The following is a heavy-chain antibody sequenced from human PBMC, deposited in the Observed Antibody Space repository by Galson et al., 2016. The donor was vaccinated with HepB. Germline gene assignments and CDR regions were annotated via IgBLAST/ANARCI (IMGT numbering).Heavy chain of an antibody. V-gene: IGHV1-2*02. CDR1: GNTFTGYY. D-gene: IGHD6-13*01. J-gene: IGHJ4*02. CDR3: AGGRAAAGWGPYFY. CDR2: INPKSGGT. Sequence: SVKVSCKASGNTFTGYYMHWVRQAPGQGLEWMGWINPKSGGTNYAQNFQGRVTMTRDTSISTAYMEVRRLRYDDTAVYYCAGGRAAAGWGPYFYWGQGTLVTVSS.